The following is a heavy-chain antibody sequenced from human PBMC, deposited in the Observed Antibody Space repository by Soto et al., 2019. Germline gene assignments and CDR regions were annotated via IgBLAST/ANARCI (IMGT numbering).Heavy chain of an antibody. V-gene: IGHV1-69*01. Sequence: QVQLVQSGAEVKKPGSSVKVSCKASGGTFSSYAISWVRQAPGQGLEWMGGIIPIFGTANYAQKFQGRVTITADESTSTAYMEPSSLRSDDTAVYYCARDGWMAVAEGWFDPWGQGTLVTVSS. D-gene: IGHD6-19*01. CDR2: IIPIFGTA. J-gene: IGHJ5*02. CDR1: GGTFSSYA. CDR3: ARDGWMAVAEGWFDP.